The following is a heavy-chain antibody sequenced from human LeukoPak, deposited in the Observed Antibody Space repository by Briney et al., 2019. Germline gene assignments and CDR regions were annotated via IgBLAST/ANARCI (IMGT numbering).Heavy chain of an antibody. V-gene: IGHV3-30*02. CDR2: IRYDGSNK. J-gene: IGHJ6*03. CDR1: GFIFSDYG. Sequence: GGSLRLSCGASGFIFSDYGMHWVRQAPGKGLEWVAFIRYDGSNKYYADSVRGRFSVSRDNSKNTLSLQMNTLRVEDTAMYYCAKGYDYHIDVWGKGTTVTISS. CDR3: AKGYDYHIDV.